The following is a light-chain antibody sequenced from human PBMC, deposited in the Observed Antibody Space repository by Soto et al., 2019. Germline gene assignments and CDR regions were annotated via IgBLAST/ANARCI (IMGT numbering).Light chain of an antibody. CDR2: SDD. CDR1: SSNIQHNT. V-gene: IGLV1-44*01. J-gene: IGLJ2*01. CDR3: ASWDDSLNGVI. Sequence: QSVLTQPPSASGTPGQRVTISCSGSSSNIQHNTVNWYQQLPGTAPKLLVFSDDQRPSGVPDRFSGSKSGTSASLAISGLQSEDEADYYWASWDDSLNGVIFAGGTKLTVL.